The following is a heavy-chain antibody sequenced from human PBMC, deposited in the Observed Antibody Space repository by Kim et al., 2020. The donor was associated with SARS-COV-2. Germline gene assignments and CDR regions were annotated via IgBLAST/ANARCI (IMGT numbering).Heavy chain of an antibody. V-gene: IGHV1-8*01. D-gene: IGHD3-22*01. Sequence: ASVKVSCKASGYTFTSYDINWVRQATGQGLEWMGWMNPNSGNTGYAQKFQGRVTMTRNNSISTAYMELSSLRSEDTAVYYCARGYFYDSSGYYLVDYWGQGTLVTVSS. J-gene: IGHJ4*02. CDR3: ARGYFYDSSGYYLVDY. CDR2: MNPNSGNT. CDR1: GYTFTSYD.